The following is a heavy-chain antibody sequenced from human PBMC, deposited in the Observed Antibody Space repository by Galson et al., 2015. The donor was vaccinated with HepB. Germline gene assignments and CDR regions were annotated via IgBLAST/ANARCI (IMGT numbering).Heavy chain of an antibody. CDR1: GGTFSSYA. Sequence: SVQVSCKASGGTFSSYAISWMRQAPGQGLEWMGGIIPIFGTANYAQKFQGRVTITADKSTSTAYMELRSLRSEDTAVYYCARDRARARGRGDFDYWGQGTLVTVSS. D-gene: IGHD6-6*01. CDR2: IIPIFGTA. CDR3: ARDRARARGRGDFDY. J-gene: IGHJ4*02. V-gene: IGHV1-69*06.